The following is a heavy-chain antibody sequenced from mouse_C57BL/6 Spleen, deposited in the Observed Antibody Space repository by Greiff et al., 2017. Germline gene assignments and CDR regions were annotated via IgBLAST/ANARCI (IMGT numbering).Heavy chain of an antibody. CDR3: ARWVRAMDY. J-gene: IGHJ4*01. D-gene: IGHD2-2*01. V-gene: IGHV1-50*01. CDR1: GYTFTSYW. CDR2: IDPSDSYT. Sequence: VQLQQPGAELVKPGASVKLSCKASGYTFTSYWMQWVKQRPGQGLEWIGEIDPSDSYTNYNQKFKGKATLTVDTSSSTAYMQLSSLTSEDSAVYYCARWVRAMDYWGQGTSVTVSS.